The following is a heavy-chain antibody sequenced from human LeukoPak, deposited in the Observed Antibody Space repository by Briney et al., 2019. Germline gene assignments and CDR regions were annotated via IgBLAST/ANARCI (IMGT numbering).Heavy chain of an antibody. Sequence: GGSLRLSCAASGFTFDGYAMHWVRHAPGKGLEWVSGISWNSGSIGYADSVKGRFTISRDNAKNSLYLQMNSLRAEDTALYYCAKGDDFWSGYYTGIDYWGQGTLVTVSS. CDR2: ISWNSGSI. J-gene: IGHJ4*02. V-gene: IGHV3-9*01. CDR1: GFTFDGYA. D-gene: IGHD3-3*01. CDR3: AKGDDFWSGYYTGIDY.